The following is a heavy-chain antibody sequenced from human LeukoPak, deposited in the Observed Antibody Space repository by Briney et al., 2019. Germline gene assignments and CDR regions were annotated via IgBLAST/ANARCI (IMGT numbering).Heavy chain of an antibody. CDR1: GFTSGTSW. CDR3: ARSAR. V-gene: IGHV3-7*01. J-gene: IGHJ4*02. CDR2: INQDGSAQ. Sequence: GGSLRLSCAASGFTSGTSWMSWVHQAPWKGLEWVANINQDGSAQYYVDSVKGRFTISRDNAKSSLYLQMNSLRAEDTAVYYCARSARWGQGTLVTVSS.